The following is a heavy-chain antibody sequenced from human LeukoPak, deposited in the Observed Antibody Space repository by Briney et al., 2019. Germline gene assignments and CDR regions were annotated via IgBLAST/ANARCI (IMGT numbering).Heavy chain of an antibody. CDR1: GFTFSSYG. D-gene: IGHD6-19*01. CDR2: ISYDGSNK. V-gene: IGHV3-30*05. CDR3: ARECVAVACPFDY. J-gene: IGHJ4*02. Sequence: GGSLRLSCAASGFTFSSYGMHWVRQAPGKGLEWVAVISYDGSNKYYADSVKGRFTISRDNSKNTLYLQMNSLRAEGTAVYYCARECVAVACPFDYWGQGTLVTVSS.